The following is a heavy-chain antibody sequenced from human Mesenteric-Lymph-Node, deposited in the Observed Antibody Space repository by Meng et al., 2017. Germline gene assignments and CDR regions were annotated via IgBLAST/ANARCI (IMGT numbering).Heavy chain of an antibody. Sequence: ASVKVSCKASGYTFINHYLYWVRQAPGQGLEWMGLINPNVGSTTYAQKFQGRITMTRDTSTSTVYLDLSSLRSEDMAVYYCARLASGSLFFDLWGQGTMVTVSS. D-gene: IGHD3-10*01. J-gene: IGHJ3*01. CDR3: ARLASGSLFFDL. CDR1: GYTFINHY. V-gene: IGHV1-46*01. CDR2: INPNVGST.